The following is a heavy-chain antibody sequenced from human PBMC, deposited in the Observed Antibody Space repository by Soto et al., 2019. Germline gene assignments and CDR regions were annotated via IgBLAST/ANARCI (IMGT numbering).Heavy chain of an antibody. Sequence: SETLSLTCTVSGGSVSSGSYYWSWIRQPPGKGLEWIGYIYYSDSADYNPSLKSRVIISDDTSKNQFSLRLSSVTAADTAVYYCVRAYYDTFRYSLDPWGQGTMVTVS. CDR3: VRAYYDTFRYSLDP. V-gene: IGHV4-61*01. D-gene: IGHD3-22*01. J-gene: IGHJ5*02. CDR1: GGSVSSGSYY. CDR2: IYYSDSA.